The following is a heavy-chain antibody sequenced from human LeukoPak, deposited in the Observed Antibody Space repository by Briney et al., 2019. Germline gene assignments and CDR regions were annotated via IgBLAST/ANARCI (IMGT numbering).Heavy chain of an antibody. D-gene: IGHD3-22*01. J-gene: IGHJ4*02. Sequence: ASVKVSCKASGYTFTGYYMHWVRQAPGQGLEWRGWINPNSGGTNYAQKFQGRVTMTRDTSISTPYMELSRLRSDDTAVYYCARVRSSGYLVGSLTLHLGYWGQGTLVTVSS. CDR1: GYTFTGYY. V-gene: IGHV1-2*02. CDR3: ARVRSSGYLVGSLTLHLGY. CDR2: INPNSGGT.